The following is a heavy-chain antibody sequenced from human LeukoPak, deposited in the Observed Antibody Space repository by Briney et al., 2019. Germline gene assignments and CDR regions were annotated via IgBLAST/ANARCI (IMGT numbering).Heavy chain of an antibody. J-gene: IGHJ4*02. D-gene: IGHD5-12*01. CDR1: GASISSYY. V-gene: IGHV4-59*12. Sequence: PSETLSLTCTVSGASISSYYWSWIRQPPGKGLEWIGYISYSGSTNYNPSLKSRVTISADTSKNQVSLTLSSVTAADTAVYYCARENSDYNYFDYWGQGTLVTVSS. CDR3: ARENSDYNYFDY. CDR2: ISYSGST.